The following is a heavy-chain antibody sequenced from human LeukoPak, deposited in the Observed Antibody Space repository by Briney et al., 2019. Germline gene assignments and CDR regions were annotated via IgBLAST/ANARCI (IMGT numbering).Heavy chain of an antibody. CDR1: GFTFSTHW. Sequence: GGSLRLFCAASGFTFSTHWMTWVRQAPGKGLEWVSYITNGGSTIHHADSVKGRFTISRDNAKKTLYLQMNSLRAEDTAVYYCARSIGLTGGGVDVWGQGTTVTVSS. J-gene: IGHJ6*02. D-gene: IGHD3-9*01. CDR3: ARSIGLTGGGVDV. V-gene: IGHV3-48*04. CDR2: ITNGGSTI.